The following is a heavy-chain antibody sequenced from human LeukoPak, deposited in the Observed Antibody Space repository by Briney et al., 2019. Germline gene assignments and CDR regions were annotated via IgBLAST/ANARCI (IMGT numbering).Heavy chain of an antibody. CDR2: IYYSGST. Sequence: SETLSLTCTVSGGSISSYYWRWIRQPPGKGLEWIGYIYYSGSTNYNPSLKSRVTISGDTSKNQLSLKLSSGTAAHTVVYYCEAAASSGWYRVYWGQGTLVTVSS. CDR3: EAAASSGWYRVY. V-gene: IGHV4-59*01. J-gene: IGHJ4*02. CDR1: GGSISSYY. D-gene: IGHD6-13*01.